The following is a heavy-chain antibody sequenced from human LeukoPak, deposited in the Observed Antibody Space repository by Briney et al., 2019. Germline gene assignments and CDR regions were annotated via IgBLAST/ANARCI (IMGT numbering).Heavy chain of an antibody. J-gene: IGHJ6*02. V-gene: IGHV3-21*01. CDR3: ARDWVVGATTPVYYYGMDV. Sequence: GGSLRLSCAASGFTFSSYSMNWVRQAPGKGLEWVSPISSSSSYIYYADSVKGRFTVSRDNAKNSLYLQMNSLRAEDTAVYYCARDWVVGATTPVYYYGMDVRGQGTTVTVSS. D-gene: IGHD1-26*01. CDR1: GFTFSSYS. CDR2: ISSSSSYI.